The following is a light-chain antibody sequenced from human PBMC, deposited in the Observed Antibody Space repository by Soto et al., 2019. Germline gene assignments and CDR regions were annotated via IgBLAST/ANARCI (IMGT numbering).Light chain of an antibody. J-gene: IGKJ1*01. CDR3: QQYGRSRT. CDR2: GAS. Sequence: EIVLTQSPGTLSLSPGERATLSCRASQSVSSSYLAWYQQKPGQAPRLFIYGASSRATGIPDRFSGSGSGTDFTLTISRLEPEEFAVYYCQQYGRSRTFGQGTKVEIK. V-gene: IGKV3-20*01. CDR1: QSVSSSY.